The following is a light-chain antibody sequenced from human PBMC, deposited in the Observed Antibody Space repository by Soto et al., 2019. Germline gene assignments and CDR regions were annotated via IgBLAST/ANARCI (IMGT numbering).Light chain of an antibody. CDR2: AAS. J-gene: IGKJ5*01. CDR1: QSISTY. Sequence: DIQMTQSPSSLSASVGDRVTITCRASQSISTYLNWYQQKPGKAPKLLIYAASTLHSGVPSRFSGSGSGTDFTLTISSLQPGDFATYYCQQSYSTPPITFGQGTRLEIK. CDR3: QQSYSTPPIT. V-gene: IGKV1-39*01.